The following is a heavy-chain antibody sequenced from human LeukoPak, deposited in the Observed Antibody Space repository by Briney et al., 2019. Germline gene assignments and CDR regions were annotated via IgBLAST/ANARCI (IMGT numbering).Heavy chain of an antibody. V-gene: IGHV3-74*01. J-gene: IGHJ4*02. CDR1: GFSFSSYW. Sequence: PGGSLRLSCGASGFSFSSYWMHWVRQAPGKGLMWVSRVNNDGSSTTYADSVEGRFTISRDNARNTLYLQMNSLRAEDTAVYYCAREGFDYWGQGTLVTVSS. CDR2: VNNDGSST. CDR3: AREGFDY.